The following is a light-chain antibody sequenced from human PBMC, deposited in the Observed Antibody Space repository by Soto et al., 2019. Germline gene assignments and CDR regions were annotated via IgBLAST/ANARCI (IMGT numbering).Light chain of an antibody. CDR2: EAS. V-gene: IGKV1-39*01. CDR3: HQSYRTPPFN. J-gene: IGKJ3*01. Sequence: DIQMTQSPSPLSASVGDRVYITCRTSQSINTFLNWYQAKPGKAPKLLIYEASNLGNAVPSRFCGSGSGTDFTLTISSLQPEDSATYYCHQSYRTPPFNFGPGTRVDI. CDR1: QSINTF.